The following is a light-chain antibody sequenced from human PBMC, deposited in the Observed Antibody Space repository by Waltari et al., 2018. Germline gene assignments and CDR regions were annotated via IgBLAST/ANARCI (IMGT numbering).Light chain of an antibody. CDR2: DVN. CDR1: SGDSGYYNL. J-gene: IGLJ3*02. V-gene: IGLV2-23*02. CDR3: CSYAGSAISV. Sequence: QSALTQTTTVYGSPGQSITIPCWRNSGDSGYYNLVSWYQQHPGKAPTLIIYDVNKRPSGVSNRFSGSKSGNTAFLTISGLQTADEADYYCCSYAGSAISVFGGGTKVTVL.